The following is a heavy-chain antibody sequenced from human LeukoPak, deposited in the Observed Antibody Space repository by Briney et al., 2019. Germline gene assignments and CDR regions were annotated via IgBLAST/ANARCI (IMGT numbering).Heavy chain of an antibody. Sequence: PSETLSLTCTVSGGSISSGSYYWSWIRQPAGKGLEWIGRIYTSGSTNYNPSLKSRVTISVDTSKNQFSLKLSSVTAADTAVYYCAREHSGTSTEFDYWGQGTLVTVSS. CDR2: IYTSGST. D-gene: IGHD1-26*01. CDR1: GGSISSGSYY. J-gene: IGHJ4*02. V-gene: IGHV4-61*02. CDR3: AREHSGTSTEFDY.